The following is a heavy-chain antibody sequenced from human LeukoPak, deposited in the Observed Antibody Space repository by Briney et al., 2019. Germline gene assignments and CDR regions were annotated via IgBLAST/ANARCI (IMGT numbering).Heavy chain of an antibody. CDR1: GFTFSSYS. CDR3: AKDSAFYYIDV. J-gene: IGHJ6*03. V-gene: IGHV3-48*01. D-gene: IGHD3-10*01. CDR2: ISTSTTTI. Sequence: GGSLRLSCEASGFTFSSYSMNWVRQAPGKGLEWISYISTSTTTIYYANSVKGRFTISRDNSKNTLYLQMNSLKGDDTAVYYCAKDSAFYYIDVWGKGTTVIISS.